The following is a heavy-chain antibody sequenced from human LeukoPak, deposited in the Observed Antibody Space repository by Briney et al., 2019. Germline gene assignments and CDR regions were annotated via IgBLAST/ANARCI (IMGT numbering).Heavy chain of an antibody. J-gene: IGHJ3*02. CDR1: GFTFSSYG. CDR3: ARDGHRRYHYDSSGREDAFDI. D-gene: IGHD3-22*01. V-gene: IGHV3-30*02. CDR2: IRHDASNK. Sequence: GGSLRLSYAAAGFTFSSYGMHWVCQAPCKGLEWVAFIRHDASNKYYADSVKGRFTISRDNSKNTLYLQMNSLRADDTAVYYCARDGHRRYHYDSSGREDAFDIWGQGTMVTVSS.